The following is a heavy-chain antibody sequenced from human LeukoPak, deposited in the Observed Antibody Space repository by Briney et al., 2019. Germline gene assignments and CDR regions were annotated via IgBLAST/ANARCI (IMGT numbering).Heavy chain of an antibody. Sequence: ASVKVSCKASGGTFSSYAISWVRQARGQGLEWMGGIIPIFGTANYAQKFQGRVTITADESTSTAYMELSSLRSEDTAVYYCGALFAPPEFNRIMGATTTDYWGQGTLVTVSS. V-gene: IGHV1-69*13. CDR3: GALFAPPEFNRIMGATTTDY. J-gene: IGHJ4*02. CDR2: IIPIFGTA. D-gene: IGHD1-26*01. CDR1: GGTFSSYA.